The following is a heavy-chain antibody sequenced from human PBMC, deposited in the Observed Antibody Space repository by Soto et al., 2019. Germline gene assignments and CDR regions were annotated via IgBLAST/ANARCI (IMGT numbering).Heavy chain of an antibody. CDR2: IYYSGST. D-gene: IGHD5-18*01. Sequence: SETLSLTCTVSGGSISSGDYYWSWIRQPPGKGLEWIGYIYYSGSTYYNPSLKSRVTISVDTSKNQFSLKLSSVTAADTAVYYCARSQLWLYYFDYWGQGTLVTVSS. J-gene: IGHJ4*02. CDR3: ARSQLWLYYFDY. CDR1: GGSISSGDYY. V-gene: IGHV4-30-4*01.